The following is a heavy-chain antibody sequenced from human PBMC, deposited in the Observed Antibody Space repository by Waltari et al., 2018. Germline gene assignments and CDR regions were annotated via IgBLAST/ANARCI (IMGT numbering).Heavy chain of an antibody. CDR3: ARDRYDSSPPLAFDI. V-gene: IGHV4-31*03. D-gene: IGHD3-22*01. CDR1: GGSISSGGSY. J-gene: IGHJ3*02. Sequence: QVQLQESGPGLVKPSQTLSLTCTVSGGSISSGGSYWTWIRQHPGKGLAWMGYIYYSVSTYSNPSLKSRVTISLDTSKNQFSLKLCSVTAADTAVYYCARDRYDSSPPLAFDIWGQGTMVTVSS. CDR2: IYYSVST.